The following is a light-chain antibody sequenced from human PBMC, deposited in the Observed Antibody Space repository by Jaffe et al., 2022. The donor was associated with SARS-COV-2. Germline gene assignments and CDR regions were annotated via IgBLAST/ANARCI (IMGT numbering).Light chain of an antibody. J-gene: IGLJ2*01. V-gene: IGLV2-8*01. CDR1: SSDVGGYKY. Sequence: QSALTQPPSASGSPGQSVTISCTGTSSDVGGYKYVSWYQQHPGKAPKLMIYEVNNRPSGVPDRFSGSKSGNTASLTVSGLQAEDEADYYCSSHARGNNLLFGGGTKLTVL. CDR2: EVN. CDR3: SSHARGNNLL.